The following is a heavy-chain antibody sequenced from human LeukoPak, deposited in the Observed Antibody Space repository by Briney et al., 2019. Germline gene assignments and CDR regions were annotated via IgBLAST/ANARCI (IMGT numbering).Heavy chain of an antibody. D-gene: IGHD3-10*01. CDR3: AKGGLYYYGSGARDYYMDV. V-gene: IGHV3-30*18. CDR1: GFTFSSYG. CDR2: ISYDGSNK. Sequence: GGSLRLSCAASGFTFSSYGMHWVRQAPGKGLEWVAVISYDGSNKYYADSVKGRFTISRDNSKNTLYLQMNSLRAEDTAVYYCAKGGLYYYGSGARDYYMDVWGKGTTVTVSS. J-gene: IGHJ6*03.